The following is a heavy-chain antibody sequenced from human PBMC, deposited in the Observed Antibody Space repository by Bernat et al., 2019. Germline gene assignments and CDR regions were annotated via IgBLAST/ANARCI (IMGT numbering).Heavy chain of an antibody. D-gene: IGHD2-15*01. CDR2: ISSSSSYI. CDR3: AKDRVYCSGGSCPLEWYFDL. J-gene: IGHJ2*01. V-gene: IGHV3-21*04. CDR1: GFTFSSYS. Sequence: EVQLVESGGGLVKPGGSLRLSCAASGFTFSSYSMNWVRQAPGKGLEWVSSISSSSSYIYYADSVKGRFTISRDNAKNSLYLQMNSLRAEDTAVYYCAKDRVYCSGGSCPLEWYFDLWGRGTLVTVSS.